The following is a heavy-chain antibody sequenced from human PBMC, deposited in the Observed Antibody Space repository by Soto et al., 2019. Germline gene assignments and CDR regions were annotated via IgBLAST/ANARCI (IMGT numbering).Heavy chain of an antibody. CDR1: NFAFSVYS. V-gene: IGHV3-30-3*01. J-gene: IGHJ4*02. CDR2: ISYDGGNK. Sequence: QLLESGGGVVQPERSLKLSCTASNFAFSVYSLHWVRQAPGKGLEWVALISYDGGNKYYADSVKGRFTISRDNSKNTLYLQMNSLRREDTAVYYCARDKDQCDFWGGTLDSWGQGTLVTVSS. D-gene: IGHD3-3*01. CDR3: ARDKDQCDFWGGTLDS.